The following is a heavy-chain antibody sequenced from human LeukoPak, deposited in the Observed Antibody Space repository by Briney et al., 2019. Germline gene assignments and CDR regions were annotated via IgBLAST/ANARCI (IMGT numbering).Heavy chain of an antibody. Sequence: GASLSLSCAPSGFTFSSYWMGCARHDPGEGLEWVANIKRDGREKYYVDSVKGRCTISRDNAKNSLYLQMNSLRAEETAVYCCARSGAETVGAFYIWGQGTMVTVSS. D-gene: IGHD7-27*01. CDR2: IKRDGREK. CDR3: ARSGAETVGAFYI. CDR1: GFTFSSYW. J-gene: IGHJ3*02. V-gene: IGHV3-7*01.